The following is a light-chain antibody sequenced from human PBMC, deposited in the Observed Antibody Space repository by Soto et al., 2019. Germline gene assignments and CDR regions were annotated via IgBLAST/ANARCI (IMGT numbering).Light chain of an antibody. CDR3: SSYTDSSNYV. CDR1: SSDFAIYNY. J-gene: IGLJ1*01. Sequence: QSALTQPASVSGSPGQSITISCTGTSSDFAIYNYVSWYQQQPGKAPKLMIYQVTNRPSGVSNRFSGSRSGNTASLTISGLQAEDEADYYFSSYTDSSNYVFGTGTKLTVL. CDR2: QVT. V-gene: IGLV2-14*01.